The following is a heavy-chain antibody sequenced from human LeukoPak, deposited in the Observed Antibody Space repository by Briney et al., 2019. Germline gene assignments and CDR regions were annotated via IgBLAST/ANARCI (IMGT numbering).Heavy chain of an antibody. CDR2: IYHGGSI. Sequence: PSETLSLTCTVSGGSISTSDYYWGWIRQPPGKGLEWIGSIYHGGSIYYNPSLKSRVTMSVDTSKNQFSLKLNSVTAADTAVYYCARILGYCSSNSCHDAFDIWGQGTMVTVSS. CDR1: GGSISTSDYY. CDR3: ARILGYCSSNSCHDAFDI. V-gene: IGHV4-39*07. J-gene: IGHJ3*02. D-gene: IGHD2-2*01.